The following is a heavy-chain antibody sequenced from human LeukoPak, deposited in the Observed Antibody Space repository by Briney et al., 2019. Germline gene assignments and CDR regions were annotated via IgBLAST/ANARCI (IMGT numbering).Heavy chain of an antibody. CDR2: IKQDGSEK. J-gene: IGHJ4*02. Sequence: AGGSLRLSCAASGFTFSYYDINWVRQAPGKGLEWVANIKQDGSEKYYVDSVKGRFTISRDNAKNSVYLQMNSLRVEDTAVYYCARGLLCLFGGQGTLVTVSS. V-gene: IGHV3-7*01. CDR3: ARGLLCLF. CDR1: GFTFSYYD. D-gene: IGHD3-16*01.